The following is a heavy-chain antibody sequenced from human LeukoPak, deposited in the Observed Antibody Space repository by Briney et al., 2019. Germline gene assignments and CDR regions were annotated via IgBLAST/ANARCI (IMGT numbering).Heavy chain of an antibody. J-gene: IGHJ5*02. Sequence: SQTLSLTCTVSGGSISSGGYYWSWIRQHPGKGLEWIGYIYYSGSTYYSPSLKSRVTISVDTSKNQFSLKLSSVTAADTAVYYCARQGGQIVVVPAAITGFDPWGQGTLVTVSS. V-gene: IGHV4-31*03. D-gene: IGHD2-2*02. CDR1: GGSISSGGYY. CDR3: ARQGGQIVVVPAAITGFDP. CDR2: IYYSGST.